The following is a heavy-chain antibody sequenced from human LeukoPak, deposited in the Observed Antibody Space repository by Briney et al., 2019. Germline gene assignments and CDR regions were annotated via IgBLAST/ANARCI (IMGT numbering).Heavy chain of an antibody. CDR3: ARGPYGDLNFDY. V-gene: IGHV3-23*01. J-gene: IGHJ4*02. CDR1: GFTFSSYA. CDR2: ISGSGDNT. Sequence: GGSLRLSCAASGFTFSSYAMSWVRQAPGKGLEWVSGISGSGDNTYYADSVKGRFAISRDNSKNTLYLQMNSLRAEDTAVYYCARGPYGDLNFDYWGQGTLVTVSS. D-gene: IGHD4-17*01.